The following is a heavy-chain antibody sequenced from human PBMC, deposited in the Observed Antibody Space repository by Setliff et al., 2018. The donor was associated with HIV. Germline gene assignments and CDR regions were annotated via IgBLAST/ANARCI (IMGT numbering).Heavy chain of an antibody. J-gene: IGHJ5*02. Sequence: SETLSLTCTVSGSSISSNYYWAWIRQAPGKGLEWIGCIDASANTYYIPSLKSRATISIDTSTNQLYLKLRSVTAADTAVYYCARIGSGWSVGWFDPWGQGTLVTVSS. V-gene: IGHV4-38-2*02. CDR2: IDASANT. CDR1: GSSISSNYY. D-gene: IGHD6-13*01. CDR3: ARIGSGWSVGWFDP.